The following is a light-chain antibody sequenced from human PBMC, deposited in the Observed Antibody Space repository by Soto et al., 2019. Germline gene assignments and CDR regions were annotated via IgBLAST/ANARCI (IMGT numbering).Light chain of an antibody. CDR3: QQRSNWRGT. J-gene: IGKJ2*02. CDR1: QSVSSY. Sequence: EIVLTQSPATLSLSPGERVTLSCRASQSVSSYLAWYQQKPGQAPRLLIYDASNRATGIPARFSGSGSGTDFTLTISSLEPEDFAVYYCQQRSNWRGTFGQGTKLEIK. V-gene: IGKV3-11*01. CDR2: DAS.